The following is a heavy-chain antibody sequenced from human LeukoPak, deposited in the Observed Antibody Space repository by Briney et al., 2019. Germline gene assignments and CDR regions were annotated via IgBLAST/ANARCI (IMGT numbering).Heavy chain of an antibody. V-gene: IGHV3-15*01. CDR2: VKSKAAGETT. J-gene: IGHJ4*02. CDR1: GLSISNDW. D-gene: IGHD3-10*01. CDR3: TLIQGWGSGSYYLDY. Sequence: GGSLRLSCEASGLSISNDWMSWVRQAPGKGLEWVGRVKSKAAGETTHYAAPVNGRFSISRDDSKNTLYLQMNSLKTEDTGVYYCTLIQGWGSGSYYLDYWGQGTLVTVPS.